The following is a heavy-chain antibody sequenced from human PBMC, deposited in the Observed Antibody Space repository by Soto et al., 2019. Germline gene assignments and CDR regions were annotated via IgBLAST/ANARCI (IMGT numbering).Heavy chain of an antibody. V-gene: IGHV3-15*07. CDR3: TTDSYSTMIVVRFDY. CDR2: IKSKIDGGTT. D-gene: IGHD3-22*01. J-gene: IGHJ4*01. Sequence: GSLRLSFAAPGFTFTNALIKLVRPAPGKGLEWFGRIKSKIDGGTTDFAAPVKGRFAISRDDSQNMVYLQMISLKIEDTAVYFCTTDSYSTMIVVRFDYWGHGTPVTVSS. CDR1: GFTFTNAL.